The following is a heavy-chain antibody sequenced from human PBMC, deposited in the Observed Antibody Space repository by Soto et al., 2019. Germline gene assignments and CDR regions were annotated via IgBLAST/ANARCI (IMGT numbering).Heavy chain of an antibody. CDR3: ARGGSGYSYGYDY. CDR1: GFTFSSYD. J-gene: IGHJ4*02. Sequence: EVQLVESGGCWVQPGGSLRLSCAASGFTFSSYDMQWVRQAPGKGLEWVSAIGTAGDTYYPGSVKGRFTISRENAKNSLYLQMNSLRAGDTAVYYCARGGSGYSYGYDYWGQGTLVTVSS. D-gene: IGHD5-18*01. V-gene: IGHV3-13*01. CDR2: IGTAGDT.